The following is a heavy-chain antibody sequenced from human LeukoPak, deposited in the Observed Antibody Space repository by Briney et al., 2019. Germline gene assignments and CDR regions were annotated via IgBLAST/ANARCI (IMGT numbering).Heavy chain of an antibody. J-gene: IGHJ5*02. Sequence: NTSETLSLTCTVSGGSISSSTFYWGWIRRPPGKGLEWIGGVYYSGSTYSDPSLKSRVTISVDTSKDDFSLKLSSVTAADTAVYYCARVAFESGATRNWFDPWGQGTLVTVSS. CDR3: ARVAFESGATRNWFDP. CDR1: GGSISSSTFY. D-gene: IGHD4/OR15-4a*01. V-gene: IGHV4-39*02. CDR2: VYYSGST.